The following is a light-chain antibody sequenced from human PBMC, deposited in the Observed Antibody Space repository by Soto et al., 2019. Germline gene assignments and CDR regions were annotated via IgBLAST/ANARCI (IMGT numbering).Light chain of an antibody. V-gene: IGLV1-44*01. CDR3: AAWDDSLTVRYV. CDR1: SSNIGRNT. J-gene: IGLJ1*01. CDR2: SNN. Sequence: QSALTQPPSASGTPGQRVTISCSGSSSNIGRNTVNWYQQLPGTAPKLLTYSNNQRPSGVPDRISGSKSGTSASLAISGPQSEDEADYYCAAWDDSLTVRYVFGTGTKVTVL.